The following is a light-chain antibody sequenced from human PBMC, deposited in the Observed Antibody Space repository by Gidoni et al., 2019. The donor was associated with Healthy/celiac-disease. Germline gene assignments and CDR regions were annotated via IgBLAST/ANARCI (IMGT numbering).Light chain of an antibody. V-gene: IGKV3-20*01. Sequence: DIVLTQSPGTLSLSPGERATLSCRASQNVSSSYLAWYQQKPGQAPRHLIYGASSRATGIPDRFSGSGSGTDFTHTISRLGPEDFAVYYCQQYGSTFTFGPGTKVDIK. CDR2: GAS. J-gene: IGKJ3*01. CDR3: QQYGSTFT. CDR1: QNVSSSY.